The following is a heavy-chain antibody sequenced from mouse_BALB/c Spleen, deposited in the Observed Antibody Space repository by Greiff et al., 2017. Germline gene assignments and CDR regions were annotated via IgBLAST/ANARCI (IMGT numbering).Heavy chain of an antibody. V-gene: IGHV5-17*02. J-gene: IGHJ4*01. D-gene: IGHD2-3*01. Sequence: EVQRVESGGGLVQPGGSRKLSCAASGFTFSSFGMHWVRQAPEKGLEWVAYISSGSSTIYYADTVKGRFTISRDNPKNTLFLQMTSLRSEDTAMYYCARGWLPAMDYWGQGTSVTVSS. CDR1: GFTFSSFG. CDR2: ISSGSSTI. CDR3: ARGWLPAMDY.